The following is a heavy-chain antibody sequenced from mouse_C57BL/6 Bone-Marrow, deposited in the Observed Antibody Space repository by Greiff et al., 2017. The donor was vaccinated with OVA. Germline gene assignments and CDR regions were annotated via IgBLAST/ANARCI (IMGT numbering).Heavy chain of an antibody. CDR1: GFTFSDYG. D-gene: IGHD1-1*01. CDR2: ISSGSSTI. CDR3: ARPITTVNWYFDV. Sequence: DVHLVESGGGLVKPGGSLKLSCAASGFTFSDYGMHWVRQAPEKGLEWVAYISSGSSTIYYADTVKGRFTISRDNAKNTLFLQMTSLRSEDTAMYYCARPITTVNWYFDVWGTGTTVTVSS. J-gene: IGHJ1*03. V-gene: IGHV5-17*01.